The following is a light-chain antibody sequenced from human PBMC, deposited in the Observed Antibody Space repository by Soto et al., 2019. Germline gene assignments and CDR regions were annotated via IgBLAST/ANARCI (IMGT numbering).Light chain of an antibody. CDR1: QSVSSNF. CDR3: QQYGSSSLT. Sequence: EIVLTQSPATLSSSPGERATLSCRASQSVSSNFLAWHQQKPGQAPRLLIYGASSRDAGIPARFSGSGSGTDFTLTISRLQPDDFAVYYCQQYGSSSLTFGQGTRLEIK. V-gene: IGKV3-20*01. J-gene: IGKJ5*01. CDR2: GAS.